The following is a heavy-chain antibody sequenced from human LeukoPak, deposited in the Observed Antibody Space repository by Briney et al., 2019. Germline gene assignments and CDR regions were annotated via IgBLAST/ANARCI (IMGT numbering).Heavy chain of an antibody. CDR3: ARPNSGYSSGWYYNH. CDR1: GFTSDDYG. J-gene: IGHJ5*02. D-gene: IGHD6-19*01. CDR2: INWNGGST. Sequence: GGSLRLSCAASGFTSDDYGMSWVRQAPGKGLEWVSGINWNGGSTGYADSVKGRFTISRDNAKNSLYLQMNSLRAEDTALYYCARPNSGYSSGWYYNHWGQGTLVTVSS. V-gene: IGHV3-20*04.